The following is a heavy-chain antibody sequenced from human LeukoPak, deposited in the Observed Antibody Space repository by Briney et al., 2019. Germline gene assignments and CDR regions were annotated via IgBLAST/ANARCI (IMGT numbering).Heavy chain of an antibody. Sequence: GGSLRLSCAASGFTFSSYWMHWVRQAPGKGLVWVSRINSDGSSTSYADSVKGRFTISRDNAKNTLYLQMNSLRAEDTAVYYCAREDGYYDFWGTNYYYYGMDVWGQGTTVTVS. D-gene: IGHD3-3*01. CDR3: AREDGYYDFWGTNYYYYGMDV. J-gene: IGHJ6*02. V-gene: IGHV3-74*01. CDR1: GFTFSSYW. CDR2: INSDGSST.